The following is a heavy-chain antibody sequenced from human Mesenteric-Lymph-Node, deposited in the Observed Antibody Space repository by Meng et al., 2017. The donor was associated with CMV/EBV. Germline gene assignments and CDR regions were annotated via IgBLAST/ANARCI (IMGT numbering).Heavy chain of an antibody. CDR3: TTVLTYSSSPGLVSRDY. CDR1: TVSNAW. Sequence: TVSNAWMSWVRQAPGKGLEWVGRIKSKTDGGTTDYAAPVKGRFTISRDDSKNTLYLQMNSLKTEDTAVYYCTTVLTYSSSPGLVSRDYWGQGTLVTVSS. D-gene: IGHD6-6*01. CDR2: IKSKTDGGTT. J-gene: IGHJ4*02. V-gene: IGHV3-15*01.